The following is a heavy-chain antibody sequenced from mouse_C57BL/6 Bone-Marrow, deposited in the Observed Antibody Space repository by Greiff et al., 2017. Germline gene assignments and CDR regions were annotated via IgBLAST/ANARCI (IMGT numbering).Heavy chain of an antibody. CDR2: INPNNGGT. J-gene: IGHJ3*01. V-gene: IGHV1-26*01. Sequence: EVQLQQSGPELVKPGASVKISCKASGYTFTDYYMNWVKQSHGKSLEWIGDINPNNGGTSYNQKFKGKATLTVDKSSSTAYMELRSLTSEDSAVYYCARSGLLDWFAYWGQGTLVTVSA. CDR1: GYTFTDYY. CDR3: ARSGLLDWFAY. D-gene: IGHD3-1*01.